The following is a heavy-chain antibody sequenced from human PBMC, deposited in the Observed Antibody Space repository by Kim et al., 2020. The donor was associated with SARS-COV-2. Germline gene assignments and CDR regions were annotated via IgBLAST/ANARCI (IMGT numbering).Heavy chain of an antibody. J-gene: IGHJ4*02. CDR2: IKGDGSAI. CDR3: IRAYDY. V-gene: IGHV3-74*01. Sequence: GGSLRLSCAASGFTFSTYWMHWVRQAPGKGLVWVSRIKGDGSAITYAHSVKGRFIISRDNAKNTLYLQMDSLRTEDTAVYYCIRAYDYWGQGTLVTVSS. CDR1: GFTFSTYW. D-gene: IGHD3-10*01.